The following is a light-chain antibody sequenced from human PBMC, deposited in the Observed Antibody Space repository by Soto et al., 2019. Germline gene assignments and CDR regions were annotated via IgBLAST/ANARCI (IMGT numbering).Light chain of an antibody. CDR2: DAS. J-gene: IGKJ5*01. CDR3: QQHGQWPIT. CDR1: QSVSSY. V-gene: IGKV3-11*01. Sequence: EIVLTQSPATLSLSPGARAPLSCRARQSVSSYLAWYQQQPGQAPRLLIYDASNRATGIPARFSGSGSGTEFTLTISSLQPEDFATYYCQQHGQWPITFGQGTRLEIK.